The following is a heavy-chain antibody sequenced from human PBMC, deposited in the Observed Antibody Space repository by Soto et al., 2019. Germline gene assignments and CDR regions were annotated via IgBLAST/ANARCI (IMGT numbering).Heavy chain of an antibody. V-gene: IGHV3-33*01. J-gene: IGHJ5*02. D-gene: IGHD2-2*01. CDR1: GFTFSSYG. CDR2: IWYDGSNK. Sequence: PGGSLRLSCAASGFTFSSYGMHWVRQAPGKGLEWVAVIWYDGSNKYYADSVKGRFTISRDNSKNTLYLQMNSLRAEDTAVYYCEREWKLMPWFDPWGQGTLVTVSS. CDR3: EREWKLMPWFDP.